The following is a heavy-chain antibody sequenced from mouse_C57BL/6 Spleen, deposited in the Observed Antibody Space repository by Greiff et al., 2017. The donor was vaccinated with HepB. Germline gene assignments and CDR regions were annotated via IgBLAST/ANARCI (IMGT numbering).Heavy chain of an antibody. V-gene: IGHV3-6*01. D-gene: IGHD2-1*01. CDR2: ISYDGSN. Sequence: EVQLQQSGPGLVKPSQSLSLTCSVTGYSITSGYYWNWIRQFPGNKLEWMGYISYDGSNNYNPSLKNRISITRDTSKNQFFLKLNSVTTEDTATYYCARVDYGNSAWFAYWGQGTLVTVSA. CDR1: GYSITSGYY. J-gene: IGHJ3*01. CDR3: ARVDYGNSAWFAY.